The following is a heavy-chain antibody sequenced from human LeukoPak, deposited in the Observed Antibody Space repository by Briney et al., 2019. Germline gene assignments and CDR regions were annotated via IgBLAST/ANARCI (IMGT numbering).Heavy chain of an antibody. CDR2: ISGSGGST. D-gene: IGHD1-26*01. CDR1: GFTFSSYA. V-gene: IGHV3-23*01. Sequence: GGSLRLSCAASGFTFSSYAMSWVRQAPGKGLEWVSAISGSGGSTYYADSVKGRFTISRDNSKNTLYLQMNSLRAEDTAVYYCAKDQGGSYQGTYYYYGMDVWGQGTTVTVSS. J-gene: IGHJ6*02. CDR3: AKDQGGSYQGTYYYYGMDV.